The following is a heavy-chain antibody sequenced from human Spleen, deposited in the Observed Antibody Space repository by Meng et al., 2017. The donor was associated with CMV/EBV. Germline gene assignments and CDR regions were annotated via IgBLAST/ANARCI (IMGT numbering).Heavy chain of an antibody. CDR3: ARMLYDFWSGYYYYYGMNF. D-gene: IGHD3-3*01. J-gene: IGHJ6*02. CDR1: GFSLSNARMG. Sequence: SGPTLVKPTETLTLTCTVSGFSLSNARMGVSWSRQPPGKALEWLAHIFSNDEKYYSTSLKRRLTISKDTSKSQVVLTMTNMDPVDTDTYYCARMLYDFWSGYYYYYGMNFWGQGTTVTVSS. V-gene: IGHV2-26*01. CDR2: IFSNDEK.